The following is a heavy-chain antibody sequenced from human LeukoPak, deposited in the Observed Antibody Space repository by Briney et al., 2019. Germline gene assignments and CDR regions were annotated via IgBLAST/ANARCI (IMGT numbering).Heavy chain of an antibody. CDR3: ARRTGLSRWDFDY. V-gene: IGHV1-8*01. D-gene: IGHD4-23*01. CDR1: GYTFTSYY. Sequence: SVKVSCKVSGYTFTSYYINWVRQATGQGLEWMGWMNPNSGNTGYAQKFQGRVTMTRNTSISTAYMELSSLRSEDTAVYYCARRTGLSRWDFDYWGQGTLVTVSS. J-gene: IGHJ4*02. CDR2: MNPNSGNT.